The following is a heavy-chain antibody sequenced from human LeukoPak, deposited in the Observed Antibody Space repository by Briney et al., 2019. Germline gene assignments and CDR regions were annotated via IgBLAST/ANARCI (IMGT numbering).Heavy chain of an antibody. D-gene: IGHD3-16*02. CDR2: INHSGST. CDR1: GGSFSGYY. CDR3: ARYDYVWGSYRFFDS. V-gene: IGHV4-34*01. J-gene: IGHJ4*02. Sequence: SETLSLTCAVYGGSFSGYYWSWIRQPPGKGLEWIGEINHSGSTDYNPSLKSRVTISVDTSKNQFSLKLSSVTAADTAVYYCARYDYVWGSYRFFDSWGQGTLVTVSS.